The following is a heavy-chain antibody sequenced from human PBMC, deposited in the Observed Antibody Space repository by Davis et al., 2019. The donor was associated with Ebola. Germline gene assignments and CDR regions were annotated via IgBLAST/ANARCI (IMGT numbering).Heavy chain of an antibody. D-gene: IGHD6-6*01. CDR2: INHSGST. J-gene: IGHJ4*02. CDR3: ARSRGIAARRFDY. Sequence: MPSKTLSLTCAVYGGSFSGYYWSWIRQPPGRGLEWIGEINHSGSTNYNPSLKSRVTISVDTSKNQFSLNLSSVTAADTAVYYCARSRGIAARRFDYWGQGTLVTVSS. CDR1: GGSFSGYY. V-gene: IGHV4-34*01.